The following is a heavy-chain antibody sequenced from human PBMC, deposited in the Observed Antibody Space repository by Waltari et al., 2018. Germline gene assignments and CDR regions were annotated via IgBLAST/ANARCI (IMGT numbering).Heavy chain of an antibody. Sequence: QVQLVQSGAEVKKPGSSVKVSCKASGGTFSSYTISWVRQAPGQGLEWMGRIIPILGIANYAQKFQGRVTIIADKSTSTAYMELSSLRSEDTAVYYCARSSAAEDYYYYYGMDVWGQGTTVTVSS. CDR1: GGTFSSYT. D-gene: IGHD6-13*01. CDR2: IIPILGIA. CDR3: ARSSAAEDYYYYYGMDV. J-gene: IGHJ6*02. V-gene: IGHV1-69*02.